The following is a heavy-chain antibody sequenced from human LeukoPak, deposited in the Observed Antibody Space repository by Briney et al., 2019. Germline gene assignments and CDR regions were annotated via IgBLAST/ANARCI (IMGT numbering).Heavy chain of an antibody. CDR3: AKDYYDSSGHDAFDI. CDR1: GFTFSSYS. V-gene: IGHV3-7*03. D-gene: IGHD3-22*01. J-gene: IGHJ3*02. Sequence: GGSLRLSCAASGFTFSSYSMNWVRQAPGKGLEWVANIKPDGTTKFYVDSVKGRFTISRDNSKNTLYLQINSLRAEDTAVYYCAKDYYDSSGHDAFDIWGQGTMVTVSS. CDR2: IKPDGTTK.